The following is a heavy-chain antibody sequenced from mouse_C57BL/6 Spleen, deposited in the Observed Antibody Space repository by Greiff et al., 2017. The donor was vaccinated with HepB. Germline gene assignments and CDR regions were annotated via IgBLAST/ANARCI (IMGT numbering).Heavy chain of an antibody. Sequence: VQRVESGPGLVQPSQSLSITCTVSGFSLTSYGVHWVRQSPGKGLEWLGVIWRGGSTDYNAASMSRLSITKDNSKSQVFFKMNSLQADDTAIYYCATLWDPFAYWGQGTLVTVSA. CDR2: IWRGGST. V-gene: IGHV2-5*01. D-gene: IGHD4-1*01. J-gene: IGHJ3*01. CDR3: ATLWDPFAY. CDR1: GFSLTSYG.